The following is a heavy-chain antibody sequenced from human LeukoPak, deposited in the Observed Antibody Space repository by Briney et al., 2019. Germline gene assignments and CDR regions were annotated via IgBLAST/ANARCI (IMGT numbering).Heavy chain of an antibody. CDR2: IYGDGTT. D-gene: IGHD1-1*01. CDR3: AKIDDWNPTC. V-gene: IGHV3-66*02. Sequence: GGSLRLSCAASGFTFSGNYMTWVRQAPGKGLEWVSSIYGDGTTNYSDSVKGRFTISRDNSKNTLYLQMNSLRGDDTAVYYRAKIDDWNPTCWGQGTLVTVSS. CDR1: GFTFSGNY. J-gene: IGHJ4*02.